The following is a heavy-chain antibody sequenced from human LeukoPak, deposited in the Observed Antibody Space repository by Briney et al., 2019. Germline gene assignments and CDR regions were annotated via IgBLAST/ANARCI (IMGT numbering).Heavy chain of an antibody. D-gene: IGHD1-26*01. Sequence: PSETLSLTCSVSGGSISTFHWHWIRQPPGKGLEWVGYIFSSDITNYNPSLRSRVIISVDTSKNQFSLKLRSVTAADTAVYFCARSDGIVGEEAWFDPWGQGTLVTVSS. CDR3: ARSDGIVGEEAWFDP. J-gene: IGHJ5*02. CDR1: GGSISTFH. V-gene: IGHV4-4*09. CDR2: IFSSDIT.